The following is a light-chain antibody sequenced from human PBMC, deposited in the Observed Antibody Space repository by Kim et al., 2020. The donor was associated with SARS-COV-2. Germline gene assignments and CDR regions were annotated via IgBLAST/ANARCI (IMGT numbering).Light chain of an antibody. CDR1: QSISSY. CDR3: QQSYSTPQLT. V-gene: IGKV1-39*01. J-gene: IGKJ4*01. Sequence: ASVGDRVTITCRASQSISSYLNWYQQKPGKAPKLLIYAASSLQSGVPSRFSGSGSGTDFTLTISSLQPEDFATYYCQQSYSTPQLTFGGGTKVEIK. CDR2: AAS.